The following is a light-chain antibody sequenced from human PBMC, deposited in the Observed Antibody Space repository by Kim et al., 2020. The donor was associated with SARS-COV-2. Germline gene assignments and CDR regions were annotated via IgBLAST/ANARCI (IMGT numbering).Light chain of an antibody. CDR1: KLGDKY. CDR2: QDS. Sequence: SYELTQPPSVSVSPGQTASITCSGDKLGDKYACWYKQKPGQSPVLVIYQDSKRPSGIPERFSGSNSGNTATLTISGTQAMDEADYYCQAWDSSLVVFGGGTQLTVL. J-gene: IGLJ2*01. V-gene: IGLV3-1*01. CDR3: QAWDSSLVV.